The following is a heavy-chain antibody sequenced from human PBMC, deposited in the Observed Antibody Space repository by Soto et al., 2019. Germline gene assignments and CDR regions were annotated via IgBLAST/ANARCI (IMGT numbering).Heavy chain of an antibody. Sequence: SETLSLTCTVSGGSISSNSYYWGWIRQPPGKGLEWIGSVHYSGSTYYNPSLKSRVSISVDTSKNQFSLKLSSVTAADAAVYYCARHAYSSGWYGSWFDPWGQGTLVTVSS. CDR1: GGSISSNSYY. J-gene: IGHJ5*02. V-gene: IGHV4-39*01. CDR3: ARHAYSSGWYGSWFDP. D-gene: IGHD6-19*01. CDR2: VHYSGST.